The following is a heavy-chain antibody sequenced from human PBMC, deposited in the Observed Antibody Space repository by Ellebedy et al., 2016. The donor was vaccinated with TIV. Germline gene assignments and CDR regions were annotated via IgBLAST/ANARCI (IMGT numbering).Heavy chain of an antibody. CDR3: ARFPYDYVWGSGGFDY. V-gene: IGHV5-10-1*04. CDR1: GSSFTSYW. J-gene: IGHJ4*02. D-gene: IGHD3-16*01. CDR2: IDPSDSYT. Sequence: GESLKISXKGSGSSFTSYWISWVRQMPGKGLEWMGRIDPSDSYTNYSPSFQGQVTISADKSISTAYLQWSSLKASDTAMYYCARFPYDYVWGSGGFDYWGQGTLVTVSS.